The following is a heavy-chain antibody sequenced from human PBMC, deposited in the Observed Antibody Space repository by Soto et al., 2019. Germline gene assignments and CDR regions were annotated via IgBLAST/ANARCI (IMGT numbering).Heavy chain of an antibody. Sequence: ESGGGVVQLGRSLRLSCEAFGFTFSSYGMHWVRQAPGKGLEWVAVISYDGSNKYYADSVKGRFTISRDNSKNTLYLQMNSLRAEDTAVYYCAPWFGAFDYWGQGTLVTVSS. CDR1: GFTFSSYG. J-gene: IGHJ4*02. D-gene: IGHD3-10*01. CDR3: APWFGAFDY. V-gene: IGHV3-30*03. CDR2: ISYDGSNK.